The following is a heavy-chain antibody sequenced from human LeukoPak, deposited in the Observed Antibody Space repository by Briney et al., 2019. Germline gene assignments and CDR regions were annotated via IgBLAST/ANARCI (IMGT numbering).Heavy chain of an antibody. CDR3: AKEEVEVVAATIAEYFQH. J-gene: IGHJ1*01. V-gene: IGHV3-23*01. D-gene: IGHD2-15*01. CDR2: ISGSGGST. Sequence: GGSLRLSCAASGFTFSSYAMSWVRRAPGKGLEWVSAISGSGGSTYYADSVKGRFTISRDNSKNTLYLQMNSLRAEDTAVYYCAKEEVEVVAATIAEYFQHWGQGTLVTVSS. CDR1: GFTFSSYA.